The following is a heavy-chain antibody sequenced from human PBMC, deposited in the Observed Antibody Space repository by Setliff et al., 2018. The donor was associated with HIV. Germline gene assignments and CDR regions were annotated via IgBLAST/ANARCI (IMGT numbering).Heavy chain of an antibody. CDR1: GGSINSSTYY. CDR3: ARGIAAAGR. D-gene: IGHD6-13*01. V-gene: IGHV4-39*01. Sequence: SETLSLTCTVSGGSINSSTYYWGWIRQPPGKGLECIGTIYYSGSTYYNPSLKSRVTISVDTSKNQFSLKLSSVTAADTAVYYCARGIAAAGRWGQGTLVTVSS. CDR2: IYYSGST. J-gene: IGHJ4*02.